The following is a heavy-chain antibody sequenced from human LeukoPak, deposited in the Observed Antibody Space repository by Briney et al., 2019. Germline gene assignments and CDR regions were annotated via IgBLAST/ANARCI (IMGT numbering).Heavy chain of an antibody. CDR1: GGTFISYA. V-gene: IGHV1-69*13. Sequence: GASVKVSCKASGGTFISYAIIWVRQAPGQGLEWMGGIIPIFGTANYAQKFQGRVTITADESTSTAYMELSSLRSEDTAVYYCATRGSWSGIYYNTPDYYAMDVWGQGTTVTVSS. CDR3: ATRGSWSGIYYNTPDYYAMDV. D-gene: IGHD3-3*01. J-gene: IGHJ6*02. CDR2: IIPIFGTA.